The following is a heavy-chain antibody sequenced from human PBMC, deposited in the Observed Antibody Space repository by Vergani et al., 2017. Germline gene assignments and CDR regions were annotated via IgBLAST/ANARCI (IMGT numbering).Heavy chain of an antibody. J-gene: IGHJ4*02. CDR2: INHSGST. CDR1: GGSFSGYY. V-gene: IGHV4-34*01. CDR3: ARVSRAEGGSGPDK. Sequence: QVQLQQWGAGLLKPSETLSLTCAVYGGSFSGYYWSWIRQPPGKGLEWIGEINHSGSTNYNPSLKSRVTISVDTSKNQFSLKLSSVTAADTAGYYCARVSRAEGGSGPDKWGQGTLVTVSS. D-gene: IGHD6-13*01.